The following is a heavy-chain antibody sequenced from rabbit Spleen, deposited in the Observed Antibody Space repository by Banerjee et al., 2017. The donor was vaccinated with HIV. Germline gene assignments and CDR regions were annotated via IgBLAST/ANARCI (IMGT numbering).Heavy chain of an antibody. D-gene: IGHD7-1*01. CDR3: TKSGGYSVDFKL. CDR2: IYNDDGRT. CDR1: GFSFSSNA. V-gene: IGHV1S47*01. J-gene: IGHJ4*01. Sequence: EESGGDLVKPGASLTLTCTASGFSFSSNAVCWVRQAPGKGLEWVGCIYNDDGRTWYASWVNGRFTISRSTSLKTVTLQMTSLTAADTATYFCTKSGGYSVDFKLWGPGTLVTVS.